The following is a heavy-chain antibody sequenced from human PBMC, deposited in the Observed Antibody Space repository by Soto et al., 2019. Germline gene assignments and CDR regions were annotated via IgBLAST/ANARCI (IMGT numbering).Heavy chain of an antibody. CDR2: ISASGSST. CDR1: GFTFSGDV. CDR3: AKGQACWFDP. Sequence: GGSLRLSCAASGFTFSGDVVTWVRQAPGKGLEWVSAISASGSSTYHADSVKGRFTISRDNSKNTLYLQMNSLRAEDTALYYCAKGQACWFDPWGQGTLVTVSS. J-gene: IGHJ5*02. V-gene: IGHV3-23*01.